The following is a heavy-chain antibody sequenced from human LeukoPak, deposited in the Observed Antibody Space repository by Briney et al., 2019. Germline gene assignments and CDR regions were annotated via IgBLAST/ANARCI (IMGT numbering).Heavy chain of an antibody. Sequence: TGGPLRLSCAASGFTFSSYSMNWVRQAPGKGLEWVSSISSSSSYIYYADSVKGRFTISRDNAKNSLYLQMNSLRAEDTAVYYCARGDEFWSGTLRSDPCGQGTLVTVSS. D-gene: IGHD3-3*01. V-gene: IGHV3-21*01. CDR1: GFTFSSYS. CDR2: ISSSSSYI. J-gene: IGHJ5*02. CDR3: ARGDEFWSGTLRSDP.